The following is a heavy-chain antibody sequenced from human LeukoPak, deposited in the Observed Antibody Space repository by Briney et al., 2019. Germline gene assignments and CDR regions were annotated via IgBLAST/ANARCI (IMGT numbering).Heavy chain of an antibody. J-gene: IGHJ5*02. D-gene: IGHD2-2*01. CDR1: GGSISSSSYY. Sequence: SETLSLTCTVSGGSISSSSYYWGWIHQPPGKGLEWIGSIYYSGSTYYNPSLKSRVTISVDTSKNQFSLKLSSVTAADTAVYYCARAHVVPAARGWLDPWGQGTLVTVSS. V-gene: IGHV4-39*01. CDR2: IYYSGST. CDR3: ARAHVVPAARGWLDP.